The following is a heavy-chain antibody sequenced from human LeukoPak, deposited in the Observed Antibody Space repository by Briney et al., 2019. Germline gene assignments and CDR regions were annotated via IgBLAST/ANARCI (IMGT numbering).Heavy chain of an antibody. D-gene: IGHD3-22*01. Sequence: PGGSLRLSCAASGLTVSSNYITWVRQTPGKGLEWVSVLHAAGGTYYADSVKGRFTISRHISKNTVYLQMNSLRAEDTAVYYCAREGYDSSGYPSLLDYWGQGTLVTVSS. J-gene: IGHJ4*02. V-gene: IGHV3-53*04. CDR2: LHAAGGT. CDR1: GLTVSSNY. CDR3: AREGYDSSGYPSLLDY.